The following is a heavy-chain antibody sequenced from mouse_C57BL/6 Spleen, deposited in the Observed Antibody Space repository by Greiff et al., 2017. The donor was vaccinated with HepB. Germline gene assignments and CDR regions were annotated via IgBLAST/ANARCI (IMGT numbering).Heavy chain of an antibody. J-gene: IGHJ4*01. V-gene: IGHV6-3*01. Sequence: EVQLVESGGGLVQPGGSMKLSCVASGFTFSNYWMNWVRQSPEKGLEWVAQIRLKSDNYATHYAESVKGRFTISRDDSKSSVYLQMNNLRAEDTGIYYCTVDISYYYAMDYWGQGTSVTVSS. CDR1: GFTFSNYW. CDR2: IRLKSDNYAT. CDR3: TVDISYYYAMDY.